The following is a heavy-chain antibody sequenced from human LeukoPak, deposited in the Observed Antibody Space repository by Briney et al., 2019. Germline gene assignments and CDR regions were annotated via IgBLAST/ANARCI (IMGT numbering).Heavy chain of an antibody. D-gene: IGHD2-15*01. CDR1: GGSISTSY. J-gene: IGHJ3*02. V-gene: IGHV4-59*01. CDR3: ARGPQYCSDGSCYSYAFDI. Sequence: SETLSLTCTVSGGSISTSYWSWIRQPPGKGLEWIGYIYYSGSTNYNPSLKSRVTISVDTSKNQFSLKLSSVTAADTAAYYCARGPQYCSDGSCYSYAFDIWGQGTMVTVSS. CDR2: IYYSGST.